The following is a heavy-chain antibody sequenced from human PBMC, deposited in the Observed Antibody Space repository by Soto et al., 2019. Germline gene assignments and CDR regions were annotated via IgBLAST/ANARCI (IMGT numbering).Heavy chain of an antibody. V-gene: IGHV3-21*01. Sequence: EVQLVESGGGLVKPGGSLRLSCAASGFTFSSYSMNWLRQAPGKGLEWVSSISSSSSYIYYADSVKGRFTISRDNAKNSLYLQMNSLRAEDTAVYYCARDQTPTTMGYWGQGTLVTVSS. CDR1: GFTFSSYS. CDR2: ISSSSSYI. D-gene: IGHD1-1*01. CDR3: ARDQTPTTMGY. J-gene: IGHJ4*02.